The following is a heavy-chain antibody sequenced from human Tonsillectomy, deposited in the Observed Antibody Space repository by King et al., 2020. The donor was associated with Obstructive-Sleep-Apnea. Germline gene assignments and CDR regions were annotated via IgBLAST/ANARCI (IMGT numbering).Heavy chain of an antibody. Sequence: VQLVESGGGVVQPGRSLRLSCAASGFSFSTYAMHWVRQAPGKGLKWVVLTSYDGSNKYYAYSVKGRFTISRDNSWNTLYLQMNSLRAEDTAVYYCARGGYGSGSYNYYGMDVWGQGTTVTVSS. CDR2: TSYDGSNK. V-gene: IGHV3-30*04. CDR3: ARGGYGSGSYNYYGMDV. D-gene: IGHD3-10*01. J-gene: IGHJ6*02. CDR1: GFSFSTYA.